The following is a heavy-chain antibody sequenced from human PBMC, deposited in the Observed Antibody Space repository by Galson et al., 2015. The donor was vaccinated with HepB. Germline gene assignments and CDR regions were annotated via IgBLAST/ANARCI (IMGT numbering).Heavy chain of an antibody. CDR2: IKEDGSEK. J-gene: IGHJ5*01. V-gene: IGHV3-7*05. CDR1: EFILSMYW. Sequence: SLRLSCAASEFILSMYWMNWVRQAPGKGLEWVANIKEDGSEKYYVDSVKGRFSISRDNTKNTLSLQMNSLRAEDTALYYCAKGYGLFDSWGQGTLVTVSS. D-gene: IGHD5-18*01. CDR3: AKGYGLFDS.